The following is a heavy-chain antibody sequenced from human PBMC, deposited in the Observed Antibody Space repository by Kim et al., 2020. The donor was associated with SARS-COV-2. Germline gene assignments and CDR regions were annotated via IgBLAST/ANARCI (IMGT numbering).Heavy chain of an antibody. CDR2: IYYSGST. CDR1: YY. V-gene: IGHV4-59*08. J-gene: IGHJ6*03. D-gene: IGHD1-26*01. CDR3: ARRSPYSGSDYGGRYYYYYMDV. Sequence: YYGSWSRQPPGKGLEWIGYIYYSGSTNYNPSLKSRVTISVDTSKNQFSLKLSSVTAADTAVYYCARRSPYSGSDYGGRYYYYYMDVWGKGTKVTV.